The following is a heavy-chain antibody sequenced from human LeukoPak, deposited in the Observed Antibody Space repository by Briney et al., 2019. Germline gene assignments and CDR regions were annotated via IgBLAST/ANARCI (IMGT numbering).Heavy chain of an antibody. Sequence: ASVKVSCKASGYTFTNYGINWVRQAPGQGLEWMGWISAYNGNTNYAQKLQDRVTMTTDTSTSTAYMELRSLRSDDTAVYYCARDENDILTGYPDYWGQGTLVTVSS. CDR1: GYTFTNYG. D-gene: IGHD3-9*01. CDR3: ARDENDILTGYPDY. J-gene: IGHJ4*02. CDR2: ISAYNGNT. V-gene: IGHV1-18*01.